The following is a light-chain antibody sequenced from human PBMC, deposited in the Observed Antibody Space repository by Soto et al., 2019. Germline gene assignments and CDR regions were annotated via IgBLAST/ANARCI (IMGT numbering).Light chain of an antibody. J-gene: IGKJ1*01. CDR1: QSVFSY. Sequence: DIRMTQSPSSLSASVGETVTITCRASQSVFSYLNWYQQEAGKAPNLLIYAASTLQTGVPPRFSGSGSGTDFTLTISNLQPEDSGVYYCQQSHSTPRTFGQGTRVEIK. V-gene: IGKV1-39*01. CDR2: AAS. CDR3: QQSHSTPRT.